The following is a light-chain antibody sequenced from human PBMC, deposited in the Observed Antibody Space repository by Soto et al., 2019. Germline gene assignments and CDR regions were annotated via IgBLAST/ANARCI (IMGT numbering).Light chain of an antibody. CDR2: AAS. Sequence: IHLTQSPSSLSVSPGDRVTITFRASQSISSYLNWYQQKPGKAPKLLIYAASSLQSGVPSRFSGSGSGTDFTLTISSLQPEDFATYYCQQSYSTPITFGQGTRLEIK. CDR1: QSISSY. J-gene: IGKJ5*01. CDR3: QQSYSTPIT. V-gene: IGKV1-39*01.